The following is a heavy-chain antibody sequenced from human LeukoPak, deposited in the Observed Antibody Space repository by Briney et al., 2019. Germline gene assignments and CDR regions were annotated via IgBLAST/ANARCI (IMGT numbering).Heavy chain of an antibody. V-gene: IGHV4-39*07. CDR2: LYHTGRT. CDR1: GGSISSSSYY. D-gene: IGHD5-18*01. Sequence: PSETLSLTCTVSGGSISSSSYYWGWIRQPPGKGLEWIGTLYHTGRTYYNPSLETRSSISADTSKNQFSLKLSYVTAADTAVYYCARERAIELRRYFDLWGRGTLVTVSS. CDR3: ARERAIELRRYFDL. J-gene: IGHJ2*01.